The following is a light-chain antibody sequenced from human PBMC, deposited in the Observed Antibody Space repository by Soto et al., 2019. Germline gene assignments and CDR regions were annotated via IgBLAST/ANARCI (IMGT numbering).Light chain of an antibody. CDR2: SNN. CDR1: SSNIGTNT. V-gene: IGLV1-44*01. CDR3: AAWDDSLNEV. J-gene: IGLJ1*01. Sequence: LTQAPSASGTPGQMVTISCSGSSSNIGTNTVNWYQQLPGTAPKLLIYSNNQRPSGVPDRFSGSKSGTSASLAISGLQSEDEADYYCAAWDDSLNEVFGTGTKVTVL.